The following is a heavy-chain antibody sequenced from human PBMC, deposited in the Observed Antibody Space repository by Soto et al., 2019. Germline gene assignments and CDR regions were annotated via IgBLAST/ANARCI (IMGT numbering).Heavy chain of an antibody. CDR1: GYTFTNFY. Sequence: QLQLVQSGAELKKPGASVKVSCKASGYTFTNFYIHWVRQAPGQGLEWMGRINPGVGSTTYAQRFQDRVTMPRDTSSGTVYLDLSSLRSKDRAMYYCARLWCGGHCDFDYWGPGTLVTVSS. V-gene: IGHV1-46*01. D-gene: IGHD2-21*02. CDR2: INPGVGST. J-gene: IGHJ4*02. CDR3: ARLWCGGHCDFDY.